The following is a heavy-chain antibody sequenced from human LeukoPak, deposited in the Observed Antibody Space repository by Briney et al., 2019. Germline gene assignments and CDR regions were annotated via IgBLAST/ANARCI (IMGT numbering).Heavy chain of an antibody. V-gene: IGHV4-4*07. D-gene: IGHD3-9*01. Sequence: PSETLSLTCTVSGGSISSYYWSWIRQPAGKGLEWIGRIYTSGSTNYNPSLKSRVTISVDTSKNQFSLKLSSVTAADTAVYYCARGAQLRYFDWLHYYYYYYMDVWGKGTTVTISS. CDR1: GGSISSYY. J-gene: IGHJ6*03. CDR2: IYTSGST. CDR3: ARGAQLRYFDWLHYYYYYYMDV.